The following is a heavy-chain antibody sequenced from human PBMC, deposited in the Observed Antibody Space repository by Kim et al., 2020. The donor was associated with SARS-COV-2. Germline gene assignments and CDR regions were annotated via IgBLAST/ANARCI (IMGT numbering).Heavy chain of an antibody. CDR3: ASGISMVQGGEFGY. CDR1: GYTFTNYA. V-gene: IGHV7-4-1*02. CDR2: IHTKTGIP. Sequence: ASVKVSCRAAGYTFTNYAMNWVRQAPGQGLEWMGWIHTKTGIPTYAHGFTGRFVFSLDTSVNTAFLQISSLQAEDTAVYYCASGISMVQGGEFGYWGQGTLVTVSS. D-gene: IGHD3-10*01. J-gene: IGHJ4*02.